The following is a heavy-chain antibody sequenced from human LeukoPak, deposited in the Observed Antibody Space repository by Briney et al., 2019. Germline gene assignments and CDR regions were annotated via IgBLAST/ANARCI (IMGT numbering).Heavy chain of an antibody. Sequence: PSETLSLTCSVSGISIIDRYWTWMRQPPGKGLEWIGYVFYSGTTNYNPSLQSRVNISVDSSRTHFSLTLTSVTAADTAMYYCARAPNPNFFDDWGQGTLVTVSS. CDR1: GISIIDRY. J-gene: IGHJ4*02. CDR2: VFYSGTT. V-gene: IGHV4-59*11. CDR3: ARAPNPNFFDD.